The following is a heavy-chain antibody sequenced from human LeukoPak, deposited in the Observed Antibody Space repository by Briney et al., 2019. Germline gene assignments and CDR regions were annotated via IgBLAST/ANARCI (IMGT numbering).Heavy chain of an antibody. J-gene: IGHJ4*02. CDR1: GFTFSSYA. V-gene: IGHV3-23*01. CDR3: ARAGGSTVSHSDY. Sequence: GGSLRLSCAASGFTFSSYAMSWVRQAPGKGLEWVSAISGSGGSTYYAGSVKGRFTISRDNSKNTLYLQMNSLRAEDTAVYYCARAGGSTVSHSDYWGQGTLVTVSS. D-gene: IGHD4-17*01. CDR2: ISGSGGST.